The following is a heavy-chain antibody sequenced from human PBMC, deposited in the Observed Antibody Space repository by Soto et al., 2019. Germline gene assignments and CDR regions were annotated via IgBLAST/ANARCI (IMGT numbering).Heavy chain of an antibody. Sequence: QVQLVESGGGVVQPGRSLRLSCAASGFTFSSYGMHWVRQAPGKGLEWVAVIWYDGSNKYYADSVKGRFTISRDNSKNTRYLQMYSVRAEDTAVYYCARDVFLPAAGTYYYYMDVWGKGTTVTVSS. D-gene: IGHD6-13*01. V-gene: IGHV3-33*01. CDR1: GFTFSSYG. CDR2: IWYDGSNK. J-gene: IGHJ6*03. CDR3: ARDVFLPAAGTYYYYMDV.